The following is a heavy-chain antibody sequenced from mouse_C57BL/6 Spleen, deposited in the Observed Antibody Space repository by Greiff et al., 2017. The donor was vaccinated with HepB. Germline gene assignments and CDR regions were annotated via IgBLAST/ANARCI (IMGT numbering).Heavy chain of an antibody. J-gene: IGHJ4*01. CDR3: ARNGVYNYYAMDY. CDR2: IWTGGGT. D-gene: IGHD2-1*01. Sequence: QVQLQQSGPGLVAPSQSLSITCTVSGFSLTSYAISWVRQPPGKGLEWLGVIWTGGGTNYTSALKSRLSISKDNSKSQVFLKMNSLQTDDTARYYCARNGVYNYYAMDYWGQGTSVTVSS. CDR1: GFSLTSYA. V-gene: IGHV2-9-1*01.